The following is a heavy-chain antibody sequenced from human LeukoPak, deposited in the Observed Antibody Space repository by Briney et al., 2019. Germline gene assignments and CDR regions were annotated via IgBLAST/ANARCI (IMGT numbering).Heavy chain of an antibody. D-gene: IGHD3-16*02. CDR3: TTDSYDYVWGSYRYTDY. CDR2: IKSKTDGGTT. Sequence: GGSLRLSCAASGHTFSHAWMSWVRQAPGKGLEWVGRIKSKTDGGTTDYAAPVKGRFTISRDDSKNTLYLQMNSLKTEDTAVYYCTTDSYDYVWGSYRYTDYWGQGTLVTVSS. CDR1: GHTFSHAW. V-gene: IGHV3-15*01. J-gene: IGHJ4*02.